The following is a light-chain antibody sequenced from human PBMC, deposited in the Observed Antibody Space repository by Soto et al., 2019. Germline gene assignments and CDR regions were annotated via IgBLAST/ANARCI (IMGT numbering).Light chain of an antibody. CDR3: QQYDKSPWT. CDR2: STS. CDR1: QSGNSNY. V-gene: IGKV3-20*01. Sequence: EIVLTQSPGTLSLSPGEGATLSCRASQSGNSNYLAWFQQKPGQAPMLLIYSTSNRATGIPARFSGSGTGTDFTLTISRLEPEDFVVYYCQQYDKSPWTFGQGTKVEIK. J-gene: IGKJ1*01.